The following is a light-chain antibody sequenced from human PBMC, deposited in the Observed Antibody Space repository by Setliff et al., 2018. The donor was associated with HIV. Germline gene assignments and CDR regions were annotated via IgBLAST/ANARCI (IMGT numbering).Light chain of an antibody. J-gene: IGLJ1*01. CDR1: SSNIGAGYD. Sequence: QRVTISCTGNSSNIGAGYDVHWYQHLPGTAPKLLIYCNIVRPSGVPDRFSGSVSGTSASLVITRLQAEDEADYYCQSYDSNVYVFGTGTKVTVL. CDR2: CNI. CDR3: QSYDSNVYV. V-gene: IGLV1-40*01.